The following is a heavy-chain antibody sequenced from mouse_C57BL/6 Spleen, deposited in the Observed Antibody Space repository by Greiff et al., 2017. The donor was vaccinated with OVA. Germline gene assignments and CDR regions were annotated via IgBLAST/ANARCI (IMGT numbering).Heavy chain of an antibody. CDR1: GFTFNTYA. J-gene: IGHJ4*01. CDR3: VREVVTTPYYYAMDY. CDR2: IRSKSSNYAT. D-gene: IGHD2-2*01. V-gene: IGHV10-3*01. Sequence: DAGGGLVQPKGSLKLSCAASGFTFNTYAMHWVRQAPGKGLEWVARIRSKSSNYATYYADSVKDRFTISRDDSQSMLYLQMNNLKTEDTAMYYCVREVVTTPYYYAMDYWGQGTSVTVSS.